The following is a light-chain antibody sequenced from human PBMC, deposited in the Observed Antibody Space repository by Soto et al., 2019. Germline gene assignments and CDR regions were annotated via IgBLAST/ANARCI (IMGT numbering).Light chain of an antibody. CDR3: QQYSNWPRGS. V-gene: IGKV3-15*01. CDR2: DTS. CDR1: QGISSN. J-gene: IGKJ1*01. Sequence: EIVMTQSPATLSVSPGERATLSCRASQGISSNLAWYQQKLGQAPRLLIFDTSTRATGVPARFSGSGFRTEFTLTIDSLQSDDFAVYYCQQYSNWPRGSFGQGTKVDIK.